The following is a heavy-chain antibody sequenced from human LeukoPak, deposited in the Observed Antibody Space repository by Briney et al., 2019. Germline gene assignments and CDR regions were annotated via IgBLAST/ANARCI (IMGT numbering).Heavy chain of an antibody. Sequence: ASVKVSCKASGYTFTSYGISWVRQAPGQGLEWMGWISAYDGNTNYAQKLQGRVTMTTDTSTSTAYMELRSLRSDDTAVYYCARSGGSGLLWFGEENYYFDYWGQGTLVTVSS. CDR2: ISAYDGNT. CDR1: GYTFTSYG. V-gene: IGHV1-18*01. CDR3: ARSGGSGLLWFGEENYYFDY. D-gene: IGHD3-10*01. J-gene: IGHJ4*02.